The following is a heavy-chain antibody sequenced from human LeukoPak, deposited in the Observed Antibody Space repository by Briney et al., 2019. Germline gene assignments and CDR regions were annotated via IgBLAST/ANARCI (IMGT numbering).Heavy chain of an antibody. CDR3: ASSSGGFNWFDP. CDR2: MNSDGSST. V-gene: IGHV3-74*01. D-gene: IGHD6-19*01. CDR1: GFTFSRYW. Sequence: PGVSLRLSCAASGFTFSRYWRHWVRQAPGKGLVWVSRMNSDGSSTNYADSVKGRLTISRDNDKNTLYLLMNSLRVEDTAVYYCASSSGGFNWFDPWGQGTLVTVSS. J-gene: IGHJ5*02.